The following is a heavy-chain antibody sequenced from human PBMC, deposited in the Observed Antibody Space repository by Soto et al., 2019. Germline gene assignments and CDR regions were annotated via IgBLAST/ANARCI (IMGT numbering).Heavy chain of an antibody. Sequence: QVQVGESGGGVVQPGRSLRLSCAASGFVFSNYGIHWVRQAPGKGLEWVAFIYNDGSKKYYGDSVKGRFTISRDNSENTVYLQMTSLRPDDTAVFYCARDVAMPSGLGLGYWGQGTLVTVSS. J-gene: IGHJ4*02. D-gene: IGHD6-19*01. CDR2: IYNDGSKK. CDR3: ARDVAMPSGLGLGY. V-gene: IGHV3-30*03. CDR1: GFVFSNYG.